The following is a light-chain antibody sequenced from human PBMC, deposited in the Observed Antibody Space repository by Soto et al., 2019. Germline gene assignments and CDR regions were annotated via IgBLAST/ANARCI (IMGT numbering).Light chain of an antibody. CDR3: HSYDKWPPGT. V-gene: IGKV3D-15*01. CDR1: LSVSTN. Sequence: EIVMTQFPATLSESPGERVTLSCRASLSVSTNVAWYQQKPGEAPRLLIFDASARAVDIPGRFSGSVSGTEFTLTISSLQPEDFAVYFCHSYDKWPPGTFGQGTKVDIK. J-gene: IGKJ1*01. CDR2: DAS.